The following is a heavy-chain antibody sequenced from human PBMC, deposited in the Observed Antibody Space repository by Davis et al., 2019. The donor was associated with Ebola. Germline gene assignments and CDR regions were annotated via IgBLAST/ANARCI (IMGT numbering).Heavy chain of an antibody. Sequence: GESLKISCAASGFTFSSYWMSWVRQAPGKGLEWVANIKQDGSEKYYVDSVKGRFTISRDNAKNSLYLQMNSLRDEDTAVYYCARSGRYYYDSSGYYLGRNPFDYWGQGTLVTVSS. D-gene: IGHD3-22*01. CDR1: GFTFSSYW. CDR2: IKQDGSEK. J-gene: IGHJ4*02. V-gene: IGHV3-7*01. CDR3: ARSGRYYYDSSGYYLGRNPFDY.